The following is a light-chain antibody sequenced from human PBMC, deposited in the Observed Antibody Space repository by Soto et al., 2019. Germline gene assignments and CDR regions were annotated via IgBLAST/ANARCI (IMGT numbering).Light chain of an antibody. Sequence: QAVLTQPPSASGTPGQRVTISCSGSSSSIGSNFVYWYQQLPGTAPKLLIHKNNQRPSGVPDRFSGSKSGTSASLAISGLRSEDETDYYCAAWDDSLRGWVFGGGTKLTVL. J-gene: IGLJ3*02. CDR3: AAWDDSLRGWV. CDR1: SSSIGSNF. CDR2: KNN. V-gene: IGLV1-47*01.